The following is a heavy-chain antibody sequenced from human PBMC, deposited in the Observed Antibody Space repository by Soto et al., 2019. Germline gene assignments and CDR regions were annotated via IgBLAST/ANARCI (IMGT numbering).Heavy chain of an antibody. CDR1: GYAFTTYG. CDR2: ISAHKGNT. D-gene: IGHD1-1*01. J-gene: IGHJ4*02. V-gene: IGHV1-18*01. Sequence: QVHLVQSGAEVKKPGASVKVSCKGSGYAFTTYGITWVRQAPGQGLEWMGWISAHKGNTSYAQKLQSRVTVTRDTSTSTAYMELRSLRSDDTAVYYCARGRYGDYWGQGALVTVSS. CDR3: ARGRYGDY.